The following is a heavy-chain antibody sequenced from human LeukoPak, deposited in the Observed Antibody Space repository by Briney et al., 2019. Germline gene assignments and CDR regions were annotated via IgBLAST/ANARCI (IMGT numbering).Heavy chain of an antibody. CDR2: IFTSGST. J-gene: IGHJ6*03. Sequence: SETLSLTCTVSGGSISGGSYSWSWIRQPAGKGLEWIGHIFTSGSTNYNPSLKSRVTISVDTSKNQFSLKLRSVTAADTAVYYCARDGYDQGYYYMDVWGKGTTVTISS. V-gene: IGHV4-61*09. CDR1: GGSISGGSYS. D-gene: IGHD5-12*01. CDR3: ARDGYDQGYYYMDV.